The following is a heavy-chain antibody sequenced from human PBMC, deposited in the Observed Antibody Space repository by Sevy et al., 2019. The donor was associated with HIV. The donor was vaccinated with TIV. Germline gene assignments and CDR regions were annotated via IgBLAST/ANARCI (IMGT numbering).Heavy chain of an antibody. Sequence: GGSLRLSCAASGFTVSSNYMSWVRQAPGKGLEWLSVIYSGGSTYYADSVKGRFTISRDNSKNTLYLQMNSLRAEDTAVYYCARQGYYDSSGYYYPFDYWGQGTLVTVSS. CDR1: GFTVSSNY. V-gene: IGHV3-53*01. CDR2: IYSGGST. D-gene: IGHD3-22*01. CDR3: ARQGYYDSSGYYYPFDY. J-gene: IGHJ4*02.